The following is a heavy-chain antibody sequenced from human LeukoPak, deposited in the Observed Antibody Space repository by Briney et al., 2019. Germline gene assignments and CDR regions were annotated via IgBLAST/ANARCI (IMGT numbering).Heavy chain of an antibody. D-gene: IGHD3-9*01. V-gene: IGHV4-39*07. CDR3: ARVGRGGGFRDILTGYWGSRANYGMDV. CDR2: IYYSGST. Sequence: SEPLSLTCTVSGGSISSSSYYWGWIRQPPGKGLEWIGTIYYSGSTYYNPSLKSRVTISVDTSKNQFSLKLTSVTAADTAVYYCARVGRGGGFRDILTGYWGSRANYGMDVWGQGTTVTVSS. CDR1: GGSISSSSYY. J-gene: IGHJ6*02.